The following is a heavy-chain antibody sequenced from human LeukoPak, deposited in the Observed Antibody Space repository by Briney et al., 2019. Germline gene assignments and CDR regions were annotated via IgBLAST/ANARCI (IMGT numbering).Heavy chain of an antibody. CDR3: ARGLAPYSYEYSGHDPYYYYNMDV. CDR1: EYTFTSYD. Sequence: GASVKVSCKASEYTFTSYDINWVRQATGQGLEWMGWMNPNSGNTGYAQKFQGRVTITRNTSISTAYMELSSLRSEDTAVYYCARGLAPYSYEYSGHDPYYYYNMDVWGKGTTVIISS. CDR2: MNPNSGNT. D-gene: IGHD3-22*01. J-gene: IGHJ6*03. V-gene: IGHV1-8*03.